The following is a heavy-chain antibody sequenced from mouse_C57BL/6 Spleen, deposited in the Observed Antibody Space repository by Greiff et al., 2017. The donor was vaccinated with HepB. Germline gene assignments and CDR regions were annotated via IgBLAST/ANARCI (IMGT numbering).Heavy chain of an antibody. CDR3: ARREDRGLVYYYAMDY. J-gene: IGHJ4*01. D-gene: IGHD1-1*02. V-gene: IGHV1-62-2*01. CDR2: FYPGSGSI. Sequence: QVQLQQSGAELVKPGASVKLSCKASGYTFTEYTIYWVKQRSGQGLEWIGWFYPGSGSIKYNEKFKDKATLTADKSSSTVYMELSRLTSEDSAVYFCARREDRGLVYYYAMDYWGQGTSVTVSS. CDR1: GYTFTEYT.